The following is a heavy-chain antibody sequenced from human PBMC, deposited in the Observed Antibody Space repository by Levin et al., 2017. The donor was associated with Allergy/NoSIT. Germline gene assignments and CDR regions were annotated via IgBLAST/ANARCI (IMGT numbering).Heavy chain of an antibody. Sequence: GGSLRLSCAVSGFAFSSYGMHWVRQAPGKGLEWVAGISDDGSKKYYADSVKGRFTISRDNFKNTLYLQMNSLRVEDTAVYYCAKVRRELVIATDAFDIWGPGKMVTVSS. J-gene: IGHJ3*02. CDR2: ISDDGSKK. V-gene: IGHV3-30*18. CDR3: AKVRRELVIATDAFDI. D-gene: IGHD3-9*01. CDR1: GFAFSSYG.